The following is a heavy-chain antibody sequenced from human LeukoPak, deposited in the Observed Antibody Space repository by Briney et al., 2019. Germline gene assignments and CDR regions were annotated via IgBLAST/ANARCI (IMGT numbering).Heavy chain of an antibody. V-gene: IGHV3-7*01. Sequence: GGSLRLSCAASGFTFSSYWMSWVRQAPGKGLEWVANIKQHGSENYYVDSVKGRFTISRDTAKNSLYLQMNRLRAEATAVYFCARERRDYDYVGGSWYYFGYWGQGTLVTVSS. D-gene: IGHD3-16*01. CDR2: IKQHGSEN. CDR1: GFTFSSYW. CDR3: ARERRDYDYVGGSWYYFGY. J-gene: IGHJ4*02.